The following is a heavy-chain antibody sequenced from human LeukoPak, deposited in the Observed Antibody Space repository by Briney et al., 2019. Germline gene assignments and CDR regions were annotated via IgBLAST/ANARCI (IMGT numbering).Heavy chain of an antibody. CDR1: GDSVSSNSAA. J-gene: IGHJ4*02. D-gene: IGHD3-9*01. CDR3: TRATYYDILTGYGLFDY. V-gene: IGHV6-1*01. CDR2: TYYRSKWYN. Sequence: SQTLSLTSAISGDSVSSNSAAWNWIRQSPSRGLEWLGRTYYRSKWYNDYAVSVKSRITINPDTSKNQFSLQLNFVTPEDTAVYYCTRATYYDILTGYGLFDYWGQGTLVTVSS.